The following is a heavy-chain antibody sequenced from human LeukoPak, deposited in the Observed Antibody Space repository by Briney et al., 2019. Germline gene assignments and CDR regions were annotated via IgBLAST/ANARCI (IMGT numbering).Heavy chain of an antibody. CDR3: ASKVGTTSDWFDP. D-gene: IGHD1-26*01. J-gene: IGHJ5*02. Sequence: SETLSLTCAVYGGSFSGYYWSWIRQPSGKGLERIGEINHSGGTNYNPSLKSRVTISVDTSKNQFSLELSSVTAADTAVYYCASKVGTTSDWFDPWGQGTLVTVSS. CDR2: INHSGGT. V-gene: IGHV4-34*01. CDR1: GGSFSGYY.